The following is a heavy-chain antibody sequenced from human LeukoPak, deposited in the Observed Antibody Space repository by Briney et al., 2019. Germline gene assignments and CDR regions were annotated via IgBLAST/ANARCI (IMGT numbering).Heavy chain of an antibody. J-gene: IGHJ4*02. CDR2: ISYDGSNK. Sequence: GGSLRLSCVASGFTFSSYAMHWVRQAPGKGLEWVAVISYDGSNKYYADSVKGRFTISRDNSKNTLYLQMNSLRAEDTAVYYCARELGDYWGQGTLVTVSS. D-gene: IGHD3-16*01. V-gene: IGHV3-30*04. CDR3: ARELGDY. CDR1: GFTFSSYA.